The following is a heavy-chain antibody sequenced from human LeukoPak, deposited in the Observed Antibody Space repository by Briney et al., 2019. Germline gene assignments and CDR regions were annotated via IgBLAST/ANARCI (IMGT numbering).Heavy chain of an antibody. J-gene: IGHJ4*02. Sequence: GGSLRLSCAASGFTFSNYGMHWVRQAPGKGLEWVAVISYDGSMKYYADSVKGRFTISRDNSKNTLYLQMNSLRAEDTAVYYCARDRRYGALYYFDYWGQGTLVTVSS. D-gene: IGHD4-17*01. CDR2: ISYDGSMK. CDR3: ARDRRYGALYYFDY. V-gene: IGHV3-30*03. CDR1: GFTFSNYG.